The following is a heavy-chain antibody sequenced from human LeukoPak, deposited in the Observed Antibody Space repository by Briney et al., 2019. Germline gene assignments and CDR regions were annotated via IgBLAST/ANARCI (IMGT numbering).Heavy chain of an antibody. D-gene: IGHD5-24*01. J-gene: IGHJ4*02. V-gene: IGHV5-51*01. CDR1: GYSFTSYW. Sequence: GESLKISCKGSGYSFTSYWIGWVRQMPGKGLEWMGIIYPGDSDTRYSPSFQGQVTISADKSIGTAYLQWSSLKASDTAMYYCARQRGWPPDLGIVLDYWGQGTLVTVSS. CDR3: ARQRGWPPDLGIVLDY. CDR2: IYPGDSDT.